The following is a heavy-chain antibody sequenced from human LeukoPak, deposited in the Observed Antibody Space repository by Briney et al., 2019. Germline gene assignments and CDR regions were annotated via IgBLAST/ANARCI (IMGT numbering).Heavy chain of an antibody. CDR1: GDSISLSFYY. V-gene: IGHV4-39*07. D-gene: IGHD6-19*01. J-gene: IGHJ4*02. CDR3: ARGTLYRGWSYYLDF. Sequence: SETLSLTCSVSGDSISLSFYYWGWIRQPPGKALEWIGSVYYSGTTSYNPSLKSRVTISVDMSKNHFSLRLGSVTAADTAMYYCARGTLYRGWSYYLDFWGQGSQVTVSS. CDR2: VYYSGTT.